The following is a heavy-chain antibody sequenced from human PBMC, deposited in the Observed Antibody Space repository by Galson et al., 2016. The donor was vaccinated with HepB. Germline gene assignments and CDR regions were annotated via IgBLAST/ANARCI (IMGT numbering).Heavy chain of an antibody. CDR3: ATGLLDGYFDY. Sequence: SLRLSCAASGFTFSSYSMNWVRQAPGKGLEWVSYISGVSSYIYYADSVKGRFTISRDNAKNSLRLQMNSLRAEDTAVYYCATGLLDGYFDYWGQGILVSVSS. V-gene: IGHV3-21*01. D-gene: IGHD3-3*02. CDR2: ISGVSSYI. J-gene: IGHJ4*02. CDR1: GFTFSSYS.